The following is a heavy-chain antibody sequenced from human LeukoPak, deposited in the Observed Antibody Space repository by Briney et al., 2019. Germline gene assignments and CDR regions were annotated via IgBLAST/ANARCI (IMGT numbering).Heavy chain of an antibody. CDR2: INPNSGGT. CDR1: GYTFTGYY. Sequence: GASVKVSCKASGYTFTGYYMHWVRQAPGQGREWMGWINPNSGGTNYAQKFQGRVTMTRDTSISTAYMELSRLRSDDTAVYYCASHQRGGSYYYYMDVWGKGTTVTASS. V-gene: IGHV1-2*02. CDR3: ASHQRGGSYYYYMDV. J-gene: IGHJ6*03. D-gene: IGHD1-26*01.